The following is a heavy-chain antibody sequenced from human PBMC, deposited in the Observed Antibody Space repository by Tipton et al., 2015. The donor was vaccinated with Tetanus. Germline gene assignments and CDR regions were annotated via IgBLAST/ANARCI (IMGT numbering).Heavy chain of an antibody. CDR3: AREADCSGGSCFSGDFDN. J-gene: IGHJ4*02. CDR2: SWYDGTDK. CDR1: GFIFSSYG. D-gene: IGHD2-15*01. Sequence: SLRLSCAASGFIFSSYGIHWVRQAPGKGLEWVAVSWYDGTDKYYADSVKGRFTISRDNSKNKLYLQMNSLRAEDTAVYYCAREADCSGGSCFSGDFDNWGQGTQVTVSS. V-gene: IGHV3-33*01.